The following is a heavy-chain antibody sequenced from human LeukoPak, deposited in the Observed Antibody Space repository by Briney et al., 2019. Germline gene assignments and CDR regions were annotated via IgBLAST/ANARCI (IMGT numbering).Heavy chain of an antibody. CDR1: GYTFTGYY. D-gene: IGHD1-26*01. Sequence: ASVKVSCKGSGYTFTGYYLHWVRLAPGQGPEWMGWINPKSDGATYAQKFQGRVTMTRDTSMSTAYLDLNRLTSDDTAVYFCARDRVGATTGDAFGLWGQGTVVTVSS. CDR2: INPKSDGA. CDR3: ARDRVGATTGDAFGL. J-gene: IGHJ3*01. V-gene: IGHV1-2*02.